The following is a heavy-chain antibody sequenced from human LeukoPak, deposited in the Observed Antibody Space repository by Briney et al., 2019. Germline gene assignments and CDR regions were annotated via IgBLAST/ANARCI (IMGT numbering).Heavy chain of an antibody. J-gene: IGHJ4*02. CDR2: IYTSGST. CDR1: GGSISSYY. CDR3: ARLTTVVTIDY. D-gene: IGHD4-23*01. V-gene: IGHV4-4*07. Sequence: SETLSLTCTVSGGSISSYYWSWIRQPAGKGLEWIGRIYTSGSTNCNPSLKSRVTISVDTSKNQFSLKLSSVTAADTAVYYCARLTTVVTIDYWGQGTLVTVSS.